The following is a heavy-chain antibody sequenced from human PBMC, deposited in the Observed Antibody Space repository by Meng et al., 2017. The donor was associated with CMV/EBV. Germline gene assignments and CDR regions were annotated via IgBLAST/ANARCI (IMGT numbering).Heavy chain of an antibody. CDR3: ARDFGGGDDY. Sequence: LSCAASGFTLSNYWVRWGRRAPCKGLVWVSRINRYGNLIYYAGSVRGRFPVSRDSARYTVYLQMRSLRCEDTAVYHCARDFGGGDDYWGQGTLVTVSS. J-gene: IGHJ4*02. D-gene: IGHD3-10*01. CDR1: GFTLSNYW. V-gene: IGHV3-74*01. CDR2: INRYGNLI.